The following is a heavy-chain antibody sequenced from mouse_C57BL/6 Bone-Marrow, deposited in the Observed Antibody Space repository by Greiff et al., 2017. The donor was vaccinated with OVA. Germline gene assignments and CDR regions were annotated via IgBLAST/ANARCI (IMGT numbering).Heavy chain of an antibody. CDR3: AREGDSSGYDYAMDD. CDR1: GYTFTDYY. V-gene: IGHV1-76*01. CDR2: IYPGSGNT. D-gene: IGHD3-2*02. Sequence: VQLQQSGAELVRPGASVKLSCKASGYTFTDYYINWVKQRPGQGLEWIARIYPGSGNTYYNEKFKGKATLTAEKSSSTAYMQLSSLTSEDSAVYFCAREGDSSGYDYAMDDGGQGTSVTVSS. J-gene: IGHJ4*01.